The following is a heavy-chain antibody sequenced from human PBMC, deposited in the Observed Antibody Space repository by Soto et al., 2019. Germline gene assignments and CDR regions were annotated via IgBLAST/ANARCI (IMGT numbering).Heavy chain of an antibody. CDR3: ARDYYGSGRLNAHSWFDP. CDR1: GYIFTSYG. Sequence: ASVKVSCKASGYIFTSYGISWVRQAPGQGLEWMGWISAYNGNTNYAQKLQGRVTMTTDTSTSTAYMELRSLRSDDTAVYYCARDYYGSGRLNAHSWFDPWGQGTLVTVSS. CDR2: ISAYNGNT. V-gene: IGHV1-18*01. J-gene: IGHJ5*02. D-gene: IGHD3-10*01.